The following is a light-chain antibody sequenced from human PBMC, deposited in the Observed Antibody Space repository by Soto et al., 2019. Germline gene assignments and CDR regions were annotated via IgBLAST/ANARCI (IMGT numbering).Light chain of an antibody. Sequence: QSVLTQPASVSGSPGQSITMSCTGTSRDVGGYNLVSWYQQHPGKAPKLIIYEDNKRPSGLSNRFSGSKSGNTASLTISGLQAEDEADYYCCSYAGSSTVLFGGGTKLTVL. V-gene: IGLV2-23*01. CDR1: SRDVGGYNL. CDR3: CSYAGSSTVL. CDR2: EDN. J-gene: IGLJ2*01.